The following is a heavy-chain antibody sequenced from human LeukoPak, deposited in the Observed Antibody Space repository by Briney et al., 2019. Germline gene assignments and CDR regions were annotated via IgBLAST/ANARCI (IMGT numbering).Heavy chain of an antibody. J-gene: IGHJ5*02. CDR1: GFTFSSYA. CDR3: AKDITRIAVSGNWFDP. D-gene: IGHD6-19*01. CDR2: ISGSGGST. Sequence: PGGSLRLSCAASGFTFSSYAMSWVRQAPGKGLEWVSAISGSGGSTYYADSVKGRFTISRDNSKNTLYLQMNSLRAEDTAVYYCAKDITRIAVSGNWFDPWGQGTLVTVSS. V-gene: IGHV3-23*01.